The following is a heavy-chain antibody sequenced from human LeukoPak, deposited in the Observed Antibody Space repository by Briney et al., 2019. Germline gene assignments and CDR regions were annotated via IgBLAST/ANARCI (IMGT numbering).Heavy chain of an antibody. V-gene: IGHV3-53*01. J-gene: IGHJ6*03. CDR1: GFTFSSNY. CDR2: IYSGGST. D-gene: IGHD3-10*01. Sequence: PGGSLRLSCAASGFTFSSNYMSWGRQAPGKGLEWVSVIYSGGSTYYADSVKGRFTISRDNSKNTLYLQMNNLRAEDTAVYYCASGSGSYRTPYYYMDVWGKGTTVTVSS. CDR3: ASGSGSYRTPYYYMDV.